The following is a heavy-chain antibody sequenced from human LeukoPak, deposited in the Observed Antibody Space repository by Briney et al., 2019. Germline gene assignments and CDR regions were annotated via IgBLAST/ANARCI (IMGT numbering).Heavy chain of an antibody. CDR1: VYSFSSFG. CDR2: ITAYTGNA. D-gene: IGHD3-22*01. Sequence: ASVKVYCKASVYSFSSFGITWLRQASGQGLECMGWITAYTGNAEYAQKFQGRVTLTTDTSTNTAYMELGSLMSDDTAVYYCARYRLSDSPINWFDPWGQGTLVTVSS. CDR3: ARYRLSDSPINWFDP. J-gene: IGHJ5*02. V-gene: IGHV1-18*01.